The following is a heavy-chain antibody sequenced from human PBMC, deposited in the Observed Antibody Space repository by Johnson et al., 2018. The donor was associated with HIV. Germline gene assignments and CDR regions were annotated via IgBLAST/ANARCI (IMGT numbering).Heavy chain of an antibody. Sequence: VQLVESGGGLVQPGRSLRLSCAASGFTFDDSAMHWVLQAPGKGLEWVSGISWNSGSIGYADSVKGRFTISRDNAKNSLYLQMNSLRTEDTAVYYCARVSLYGSDAFDIWGQGTMVTVSS. D-gene: IGHD5-24*01. V-gene: IGHV3-9*01. CDR2: ISWNSGSI. CDR1: GFTFDDSA. J-gene: IGHJ3*02. CDR3: ARVSLYGSDAFDI.